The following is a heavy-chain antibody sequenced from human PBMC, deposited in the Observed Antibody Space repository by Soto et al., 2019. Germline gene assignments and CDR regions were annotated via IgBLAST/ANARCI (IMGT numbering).Heavy chain of an antibody. CDR3: ARHRRGIAAAGYYYYYGMDV. CDR1: GGSISSSSYY. CDR2: IYYSGST. Sequence: QLQLQESGPGLVKPSETLSLTCTVSGGSISSSSYYWGRIRQPPGKGLEWIGSIYYSGSTYYNPSPKSRVTIPVDTSKNQFSLKLSSVTAADTAVYYCARHRRGIAAAGYYYYYGMDVWGQGTTVTVSS. D-gene: IGHD6-13*01. V-gene: IGHV4-39*01. J-gene: IGHJ6*02.